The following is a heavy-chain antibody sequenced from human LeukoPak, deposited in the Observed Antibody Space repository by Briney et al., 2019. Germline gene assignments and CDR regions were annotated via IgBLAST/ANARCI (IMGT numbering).Heavy chain of an antibody. J-gene: IGHJ6*03. V-gene: IGHV3-48*01. Sequence: GGSLRLSCAASGFTFSSYSMNWVRQAPGKGLEWVSYISSSSTIYYADSVKGRFTISRDNAKNSLYLQMNSLRAEDTAVYYCASPPPGYYYYMDVWGKGTTVTVSS. CDR3: ASPPPGYYYYMDV. CDR2: ISSSSTI. CDR1: GFTFSSYS.